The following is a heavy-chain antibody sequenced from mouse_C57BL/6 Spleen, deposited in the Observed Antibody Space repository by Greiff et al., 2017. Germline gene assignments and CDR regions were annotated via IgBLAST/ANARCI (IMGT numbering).Heavy chain of an antibody. D-gene: IGHD1-1*01. CDR1: GYSFTGYY. J-gene: IGHJ3*01. V-gene: IGHV1-42*01. CDR2: INPSTGGT. Sequence: VQLKQSGPELVRPGASVKISCKASGYSFTGYYMNWVKQSPEKSLEWIGEINPSTGGTTYNQKFKAKATLTVDKSSSTAYMQLKSLTSEDSAVYYCARRVLRSAWFAYWGQGTLVTVSA. CDR3: ARRVLRSAWFAY.